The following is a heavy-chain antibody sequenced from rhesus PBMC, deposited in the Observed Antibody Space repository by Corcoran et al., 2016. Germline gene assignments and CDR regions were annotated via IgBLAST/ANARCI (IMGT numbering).Heavy chain of an antibody. V-gene: IGHV5-20*02. CDR3: AKDRRSGVVDSLLFDY. J-gene: IGHJ4*01. CDR1: GYSFTNYW. Sequence: EVQLVQSGAEVKRPGESLKISCKTSGYSFTNYWISWVRQMPGKGLEWMGASDPSDPTTSYNPSCQGTVTISADKSNSTAYLQWSSLKASDTATDYCAKDRRSGVVDSLLFDYWGQGVLVTVSS. D-gene: IGHD3-40*01. CDR2: SDPSDPTT.